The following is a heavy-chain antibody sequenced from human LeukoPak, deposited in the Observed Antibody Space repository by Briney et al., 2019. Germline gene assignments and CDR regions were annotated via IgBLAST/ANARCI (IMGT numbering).Heavy chain of an antibody. Sequence: GGSLRLSCSASGFTFSSYAMHWVRQAPGKGLEYVSAISSNGGSTYYADSVKGRFAISRDNSKNTLYLQMSSLRADETAVYYCVKGVSAKENYFDYWGQGTLVTVSS. D-gene: IGHD6-13*01. CDR1: GFTFSSYA. V-gene: IGHV3-64D*06. CDR3: VKGVSAKENYFDY. J-gene: IGHJ4*02. CDR2: ISSNGGST.